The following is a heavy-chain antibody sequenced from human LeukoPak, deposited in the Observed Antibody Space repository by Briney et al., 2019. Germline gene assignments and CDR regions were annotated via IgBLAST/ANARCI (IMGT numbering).Heavy chain of an antibody. V-gene: IGHV3-30*04. CDR3: ARGPPLRQLRYFALFDP. Sequence: GGSLRLSCAASGFTFSSYAMSWVRQAPGKGLEWVAVISYDGGNKYYADSVKGRFTISRDNSKNTLYLQMNSLRAEDTAVYYCARGPPLRQLRYFALFDPWGQGTLVTVSS. J-gene: IGHJ5*02. CDR1: GFTFSSYA. CDR2: ISYDGGNK. D-gene: IGHD3-9*01.